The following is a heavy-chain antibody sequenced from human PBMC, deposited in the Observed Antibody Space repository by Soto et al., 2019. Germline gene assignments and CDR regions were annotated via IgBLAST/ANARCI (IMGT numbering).Heavy chain of an antibody. V-gene: IGHV1-8*01. Sequence: ASVTVSCKASGYTFTSYDLNWVRQATGQGLEWMGWMNPNSGNTGYVQKFQGRVTMTRNTSISTAYMELSSLRSEDTAVYYCARGIDFWSGHYRPSYMDVWGKGTTVTVSS. CDR3: ARGIDFWSGHYRPSYMDV. CDR2: MNPNSGNT. CDR1: GYTFTSYD. D-gene: IGHD3-3*01. J-gene: IGHJ6*03.